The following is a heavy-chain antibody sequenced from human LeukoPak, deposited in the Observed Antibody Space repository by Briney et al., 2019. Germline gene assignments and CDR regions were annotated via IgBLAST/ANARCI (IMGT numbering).Heavy chain of an antibody. CDR3: ARGPYSSSWLDY. CDR1: EFSFSSYA. V-gene: IGHV3-33*01. D-gene: IGHD6-13*01. J-gene: IGHJ4*02. CDR2: ISFDGSDK. Sequence: GRSLRLSCTASEFSFSSYAMNWVRQAPGKGLEWVAFISFDGSDKYYADSVKGRFTISRDNSKDTLYLQMDSLRVDDTAVYYCARGPYSSSWLDYWGQGTLVTVSS.